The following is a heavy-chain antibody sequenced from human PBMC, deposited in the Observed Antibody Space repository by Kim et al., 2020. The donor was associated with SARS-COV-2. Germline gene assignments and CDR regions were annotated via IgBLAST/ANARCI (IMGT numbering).Heavy chain of an antibody. CDR3: TTPMSPEDYYYGMDV. CDR2: IKSKTDGGTT. D-gene: IGHD3-10*02. V-gene: IGHV3-15*01. CDR1: GFTFSNAW. Sequence: GGSLRLSCAASGFTFSNAWMSWVRQAPGKGLEWVGRIKSKTDGGTTDYAAPVKGRFTISRDDSKNTLYLQMNSLKTEDTAVYYCTTPMSPEDYYYGMDVWGQGTTVTVSS. J-gene: IGHJ6*02.